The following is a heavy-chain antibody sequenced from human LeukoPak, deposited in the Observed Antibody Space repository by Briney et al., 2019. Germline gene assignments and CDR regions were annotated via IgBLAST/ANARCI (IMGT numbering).Heavy chain of an antibody. D-gene: IGHD4-11*01. CDR1: GFTFSSFG. Sequence: GGSLRLSCAASGFTFSSFGMNWVRQAPGKGLEWVAVISYDGSNKYYADSVKGRFTISRDNSKNTLYLQMNSLRAEDTAVYYCAKDLYSNYYYYYYMDVWGKGTTVTVSS. CDR2: ISYDGSNK. V-gene: IGHV3-30*18. CDR3: AKDLYSNYYYYYYMDV. J-gene: IGHJ6*03.